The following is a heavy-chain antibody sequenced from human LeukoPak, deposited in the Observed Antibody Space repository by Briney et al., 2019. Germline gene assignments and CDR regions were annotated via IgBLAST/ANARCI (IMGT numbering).Heavy chain of an antibody. V-gene: IGHV4-34*01. D-gene: IGHD1-26*01. CDR1: GGSFSGYY. Sequence: SETLSLTCAVYGGSFSGYYWSWIRQPPGKGLEWIGEINHSGSTNYNPSLKSRVTIPVDTSKNQFSLKLSSVTAADTAVYYCARGGGMGYYYYYMDVWGKGTTVTVSS. J-gene: IGHJ6*03. CDR3: ARGGGMGYYYYYMDV. CDR2: INHSGST.